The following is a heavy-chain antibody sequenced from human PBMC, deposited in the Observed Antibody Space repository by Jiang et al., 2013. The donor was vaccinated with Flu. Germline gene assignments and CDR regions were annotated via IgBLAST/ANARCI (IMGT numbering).Heavy chain of an antibody. CDR3: ARGGCSSTSCLDY. J-gene: IGHJ4*02. D-gene: IGHD2-2*01. CDR2: TNTDGSNT. Sequence: VQLVESGGGLVQPGGSLRLSCAASGFTFSSYWMHWVRQAPGKGLVWVSRTNTDGSNTNYADSVKGRFTISRDNAKNTLYLRMNSLRAEDTAVYYCARGGCSSTSCLDYWGQGTLVTVSS. V-gene: IGHV3-74*01. CDR1: GFTFSSYW.